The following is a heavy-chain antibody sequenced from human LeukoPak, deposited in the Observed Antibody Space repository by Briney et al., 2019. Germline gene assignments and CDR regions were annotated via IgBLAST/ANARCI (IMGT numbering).Heavy chain of an antibody. CDR2: IFHSGDS. J-gene: IGHJ4*02. V-gene: IGHV4-38-2*01. Sequence: SETLSLTCAVSSYSISSGSYWGWIRQSPGKGLEWVGSIFHSGDSYYNPSLKSRLTMSVDTSKNQFSLKLTSVTAADTALYYCARVTYVDDILHQYFDYWGQGILVTVSS. D-gene: IGHD4-17*01. CDR1: SYSISSGSY. CDR3: ARVTYVDDILHQYFDY.